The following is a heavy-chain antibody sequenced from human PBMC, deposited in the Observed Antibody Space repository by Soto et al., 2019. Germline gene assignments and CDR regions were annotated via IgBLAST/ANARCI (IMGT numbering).Heavy chain of an antibody. D-gene: IGHD2-15*01. CDR1: GYTFTGYH. V-gene: IGHV1-2*02. Sequence: GPSVKVSCKASGYTFTGYHMHWVRQAPGQGLEWMGWINPNSGGTNYAQKFQGRVTMTGDTSISTAYMELSRLRSDDTAVYYCARRLVVVGRGAFDIWGQGTMVTVSS. J-gene: IGHJ3*02. CDR2: INPNSGGT. CDR3: ARRLVVVGRGAFDI.